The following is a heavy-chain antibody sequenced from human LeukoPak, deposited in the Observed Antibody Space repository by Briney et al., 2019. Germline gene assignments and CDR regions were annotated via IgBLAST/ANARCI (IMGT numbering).Heavy chain of an antibody. CDR2: INHSRST. J-gene: IGHJ4*02. D-gene: IGHD6-13*01. CDR3: ARGVYIAAAQYGY. CDR1: GGSFSGYY. Sequence: SETLSLTCAVYGGSFSGYYWSWIRQPPGKGLEWIGEINHSRSTNYNPSLKSQVTISVDTSKNQFSLKLNSVTAADTAVYYCARGVYIAAAQYGYWGQGTLVTVSS. V-gene: IGHV4-34*01.